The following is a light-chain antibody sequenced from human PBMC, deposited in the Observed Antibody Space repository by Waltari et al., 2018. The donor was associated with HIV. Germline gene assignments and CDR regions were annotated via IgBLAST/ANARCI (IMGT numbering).Light chain of an antibody. CDR3: MQSTQLPIT. J-gene: IGKJ5*01. CDR2: EVS. V-gene: IGKV2D-29*01. CDR1: QSLLHSDGNTY. Sequence: DIVMTQTPLSLSVPPGRPASISCMSTQSLLHSDGNTYLYWYLQKAGQPPQLLIYEVSNRFAGVPDRFSGSGSGTYFTRKISRVEAEDVGVYYCMQSTQLPITFGQGTRLEIK.